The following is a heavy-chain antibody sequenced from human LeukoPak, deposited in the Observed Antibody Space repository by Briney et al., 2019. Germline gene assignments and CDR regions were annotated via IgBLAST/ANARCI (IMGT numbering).Heavy chain of an antibody. CDR2: INHSGST. D-gene: IGHD2-2*01. J-gene: IGHJ5*02. CDR3: ARLWMVPARPINWFDP. CDR1: GGSFSGYY. Sequence: SETLSLTCAVYGGSFSGYYWSWIRQPPGKGLEWIGEINHSGSTNYNPSLKSRVTISVDTSKNQFSLKLSSVTAADTAVYYCARLWMVPARPINWFDPWGQGTLVPVSS. V-gene: IGHV4-34*01.